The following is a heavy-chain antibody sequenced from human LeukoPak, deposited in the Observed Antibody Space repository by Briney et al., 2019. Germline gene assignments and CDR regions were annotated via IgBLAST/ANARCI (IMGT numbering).Heavy chain of an antibody. CDR3: ARDHHDSSAYRLIDY. CDR2: IYSGGST. D-gene: IGHD3-22*01. V-gene: IGHV3-66*01. CDR1: GFTVSSNY. J-gene: IGHJ4*02. Sequence: GGSLRLSCAASGFTVSSNYMSWVRQAPGKGLEWVSVIYSGGSTYYADSVKGRFTISRDNSKNTLYLQMNSLRAEDTAVYYCARDHHDSSAYRLIDYWGQGTLVTVSS.